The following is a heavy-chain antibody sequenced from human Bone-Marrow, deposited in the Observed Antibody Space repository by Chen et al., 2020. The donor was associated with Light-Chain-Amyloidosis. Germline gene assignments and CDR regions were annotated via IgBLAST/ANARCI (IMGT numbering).Heavy chain of an antibody. J-gene: IGHJ4*02. Sequence: QVQLVQSGAEVKRPGASVKVSCKVSGDSLTDLAIHWVRQAPGKGLEWVGCFDPEDEEMVYVQKFQGRVRMIEDTSXETAYMEXXXXTSEDTAIYYCATDVDVGDYYETGFNYWGQGTLVTVSS. CDR2: FDPEDEEM. D-gene: IGHD3-22*01. CDR1: GDSLTDLA. V-gene: IGHV1-24*01. CDR3: ATDVDVGDYYETGFNY.